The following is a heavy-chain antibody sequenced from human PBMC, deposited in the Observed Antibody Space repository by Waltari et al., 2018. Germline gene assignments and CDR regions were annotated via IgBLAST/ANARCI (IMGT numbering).Heavy chain of an antibody. J-gene: IGHJ5*02. V-gene: IGHV4-59*01. Sequence: QVQLQESGPGLVKPSETLSLTCPVSGGSISSYYWSWLPPPPRKGLEWIGYIYYSGSTNYNPSLKSRVTISVDTSKNQFSLKLSSVTAADTAVYYCARGKYYDFWSGLNWFDPWGQGTLVTVSS. CDR1: GGSISSYY. CDR3: ARGKYYDFWSGLNWFDP. CDR2: IYYSGST. D-gene: IGHD3-3*01.